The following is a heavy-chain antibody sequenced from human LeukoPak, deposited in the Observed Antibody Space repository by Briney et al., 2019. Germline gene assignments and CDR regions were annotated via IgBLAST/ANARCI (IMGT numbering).Heavy chain of an antibody. CDR3: ARDYDSSGYYWS. Sequence: SETLSLTCIVSGDSISTYYWSWIRQPPGKGLEWIGYIYYSGSTNYNPSLKSRVTMSVDTSKNQFSLKLSSVTAADTAVHYCARDYDSSGYYWSWGQGILVTVSS. CDR2: IYYSGST. CDR1: GDSISTYY. D-gene: IGHD3-22*01. J-gene: IGHJ4*02. V-gene: IGHV4-59*01.